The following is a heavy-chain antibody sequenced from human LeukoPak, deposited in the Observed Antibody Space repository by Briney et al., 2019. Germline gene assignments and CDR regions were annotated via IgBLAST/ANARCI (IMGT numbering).Heavy chain of an antibody. D-gene: IGHD6-13*01. CDR1: GGSISSYC. CDR2: IYYSGST. CDR3: ARVTGYMTEDYFDY. Sequence: PSETLSLTCTVSGGSISSYCWSWIRQPPGKGLEWIGYIYYSGSTNYNPSLKSRVTISVKTSKNQFSLKLSSVTAADTAVYYCARVTGYMTEDYFDYWGQGTLVTVSS. V-gene: IGHV4-59*01. J-gene: IGHJ4*02.